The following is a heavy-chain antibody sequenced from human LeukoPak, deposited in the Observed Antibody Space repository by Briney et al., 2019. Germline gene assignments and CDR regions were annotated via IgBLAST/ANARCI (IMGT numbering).Heavy chain of an antibody. Sequence: PSETLSLTCTVSGGSISSSSYYWGWIRQPPGKGLEWIGSIYHSGSTYYNPSLKSRVTISVDTSKNQFSLKLSSVTAADTAVYYCARARSLTTVVRGAFDIWGQGTMVTVSS. CDR1: GGSISSSSYY. D-gene: IGHD4-23*01. CDR3: ARARSLTTVVRGAFDI. CDR2: IYHSGST. V-gene: IGHV4-39*07. J-gene: IGHJ3*02.